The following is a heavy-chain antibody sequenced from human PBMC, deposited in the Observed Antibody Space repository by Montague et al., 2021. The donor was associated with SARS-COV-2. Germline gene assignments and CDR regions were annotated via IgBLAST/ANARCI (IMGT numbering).Heavy chain of an antibody. J-gene: IGHJ4*02. CDR2: IYFSGST. Sequence: SETLSLTCSVSGGQFIRSSHYWAWIRQAPGRGLEWIGNIYFSGSTNSNPSLRSRLTLSLDMSRAQFSLELWAVTASDTALYYCARAYRGVPDWDCFDSWGQGLLVAVSS. D-gene: IGHD3-9*01. V-gene: IGHV4-39*07. CDR1: GGQFIRSSHY. CDR3: ARAYRGVPDWDCFDS.